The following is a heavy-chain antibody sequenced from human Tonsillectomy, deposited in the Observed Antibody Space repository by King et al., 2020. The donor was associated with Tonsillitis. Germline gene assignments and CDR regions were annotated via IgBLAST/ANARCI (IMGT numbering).Heavy chain of an antibody. Sequence: QLVQSGGGLVQPGGSLKLSCAVSGFTLSGSAMHWVRQASGKGLEWIGRIRSRANSYATAYAASVKGRFTISRDDSKNTAYLQMNSLKTEDTAVYYCTSNSSPEQWGYYYYGLDVWGQGTTVTVSS. CDR2: IRSRANSYAT. D-gene: IGHD6-13*01. CDR1: GFTLSGSA. V-gene: IGHV3-73*01. J-gene: IGHJ6*02. CDR3: TSNSSPEQWGYYYYGLDV.